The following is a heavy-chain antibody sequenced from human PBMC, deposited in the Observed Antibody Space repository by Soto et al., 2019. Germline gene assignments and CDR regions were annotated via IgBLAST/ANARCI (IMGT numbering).Heavy chain of an antibody. J-gene: IGHJ5*02. CDR3: ARDHGDYVGWFDP. CDR2: IYYSGST. D-gene: IGHD4-17*01. V-gene: IGHV4-59*01. CDR1: GGSISSYY. Sequence: KTSETLSLTCTVSGGSISSYYWSWIRQPPGKGLEWIGYIYYSGSTNYNPSLKSRVTISVDTSKNQFSLKLSSVTAADTAVYYCARDHGDYVGWFDPWCQGTLVTVSS.